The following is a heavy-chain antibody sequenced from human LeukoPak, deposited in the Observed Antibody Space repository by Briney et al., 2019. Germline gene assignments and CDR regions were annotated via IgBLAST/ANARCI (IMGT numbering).Heavy chain of an antibody. J-gene: IGHJ4*02. D-gene: IGHD6-19*01. V-gene: IGHV3-53*01. CDR1: GFTVSSNY. CDR2: IYSGGST. Sequence: GGSLRLSCAASGFTVSSNYLSWVRQAPGKGLEWVSVIYSGGSTYYADSVKGRFTISRDNSKNTLYLQMNSLRAEDTAVYYCASGPMAVAGMPFDYWGQGTLVTVSS. CDR3: ASGPMAVAGMPFDY.